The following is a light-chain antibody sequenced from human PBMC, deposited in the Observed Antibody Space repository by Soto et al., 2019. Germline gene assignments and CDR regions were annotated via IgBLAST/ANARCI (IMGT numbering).Light chain of an antibody. J-gene: IGKJ4*01. V-gene: IGKV3D-15*01. Sequence: EIVLTQSPDTLSLSPGGRATLSCRAGQRTDSLLAWYQKKPGQAPRLLIYDASNRATGIPARFSGSGSGTEFTLTINSLQSEDFAVYFCQQYNNWPLTFGGGTKVDIK. CDR1: QRTDSL. CDR2: DAS. CDR3: QQYNNWPLT.